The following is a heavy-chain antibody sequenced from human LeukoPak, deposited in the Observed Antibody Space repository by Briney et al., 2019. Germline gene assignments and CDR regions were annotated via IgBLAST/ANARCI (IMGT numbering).Heavy chain of an antibody. CDR1: GYTFTGYY. V-gene: IGHV1-2*02. CDR3: ARDMGYCSSTSCYKGNTNWFDP. CDR2: SNPNSGGT. D-gene: IGHD2-2*02. J-gene: IGHJ5*02. Sequence: SVQVSCQASGYTFTGYYMHGVRQPPGQELEWMGWSNPNSGGTNYVQKVQGRVTITRETSISTAYMALSRLRSDDTAVYYCARDMGYCSSTSCYKGNTNWFDPWGQGTLVTVSS.